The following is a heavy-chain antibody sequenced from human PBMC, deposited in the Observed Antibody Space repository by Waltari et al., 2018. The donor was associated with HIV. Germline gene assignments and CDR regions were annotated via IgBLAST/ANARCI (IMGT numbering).Heavy chain of an antibody. CDR2: ISYDGSNK. CDR3: ARAGGCSSTSCPGAHYFDY. D-gene: IGHD2-2*01. CDR1: GFTFSTYA. Sequence: QVQLVESGGGVVQPGRSLALSCAGSGFTFSTYASHGCGQAPGKGLEWVAVISYDGSNKYYADSVKGRFTISRDNSKNTLYLQMNSLRAEDTAVYYCARAGGCSSTSCPGAHYFDYWGQGTLVTVSS. J-gene: IGHJ4*02. V-gene: IGHV3-30-3*01.